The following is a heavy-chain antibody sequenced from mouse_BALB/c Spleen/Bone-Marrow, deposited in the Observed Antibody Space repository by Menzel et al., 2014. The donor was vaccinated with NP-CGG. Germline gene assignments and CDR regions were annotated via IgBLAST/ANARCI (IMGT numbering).Heavy chain of an antibody. J-gene: IGHJ2*01. V-gene: IGHV1-14*01. D-gene: IGHD1-1*01. Sequence: VQLKESGPELVKPGASVKMSCKASGYTFTSYVLHWVRQKPGQGLEWIGFMNPFNDGTKYNEKFKGKATLTSDKSSSTAYMELSSLTSEDSAVYYCAREVVATDSFAYWGQGTTLPVSS. CDR2: MNPFNDGT. CDR3: AREVVATDSFAY. CDR1: GYTFTSYV.